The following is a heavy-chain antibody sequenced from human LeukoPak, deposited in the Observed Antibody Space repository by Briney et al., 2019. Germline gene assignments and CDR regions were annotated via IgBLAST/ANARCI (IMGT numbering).Heavy chain of an antibody. CDR3: ARGGYSYGLGYFDY. D-gene: IGHD5-18*01. CDR2: IYTSGST. J-gene: IGHJ4*02. CDR1: GGSISSYY. Sequence: SETLSLTCTVSGGSISSYYWSWIRQPAGKGLEWIGRIYTSGSTNYNPSLKSRVTVSVDTSKNQFSLKLSSVTAADTAVYYCARGGYSYGLGYFDYWGQGTLVTVSS. V-gene: IGHV4-4*07.